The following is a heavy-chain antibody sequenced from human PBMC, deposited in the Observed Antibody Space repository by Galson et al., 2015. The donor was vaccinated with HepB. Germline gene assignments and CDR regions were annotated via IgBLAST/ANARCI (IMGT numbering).Heavy chain of an antibody. D-gene: IGHD6-19*01. J-gene: IGHJ4*02. V-gene: IGHV3-13*01. CDR1: GFTFSSYG. Sequence: SLRLSCAASGFTFSSYGMHWVRQAPGKGLEWVSAIGTAGDTYYPGSVKGRFTISRENAKNSLYLQMNSLRAGDTAVYYCARDADGSGWYDYWGQGTLVTVSS. CDR2: IGTAGDT. CDR3: ARDADGSGWYDY.